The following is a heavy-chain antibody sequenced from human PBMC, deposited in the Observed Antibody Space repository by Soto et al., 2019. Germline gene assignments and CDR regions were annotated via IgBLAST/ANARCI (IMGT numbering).Heavy chain of an antibody. CDR3: ARLSGSWQSCFDP. CDR2: IYYSVNT. D-gene: IGHD6-13*01. Sequence: QVQLQESGPGLVKPSQTLSITCIVSGGSISRNDFYWSWIRQHPGKGLEWISYIYYSVNTYYNPTLNSRVPILVDTSKNKFSLKVSSVTAADSAVYYCARLSGSWQSCFDPWGKGTRVTVSS. CDR1: GGSISRNDFY. J-gene: IGHJ5*02. V-gene: IGHV4-31*03.